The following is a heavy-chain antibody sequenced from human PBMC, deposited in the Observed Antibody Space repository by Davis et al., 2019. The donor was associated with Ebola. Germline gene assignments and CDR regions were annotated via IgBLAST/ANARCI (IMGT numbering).Heavy chain of an antibody. CDR1: GGSFSGYY. D-gene: IGHD3-16*01. Sequence: PSETLSLTCAVYGGSFSGYYWSWIRQPPGKGLEWIGEINHSGSTNYNPSLKSRVTISVDTSKNQFSLKLSSVTAADTAVYYCARLLLLGDWYFDLWGRGTLVTVSS. CDR2: INHSGST. V-gene: IGHV4-34*01. CDR3: ARLLLLGDWYFDL. J-gene: IGHJ2*01.